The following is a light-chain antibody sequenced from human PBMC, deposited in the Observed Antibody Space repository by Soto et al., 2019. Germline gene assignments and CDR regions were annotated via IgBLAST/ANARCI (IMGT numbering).Light chain of an antibody. V-gene: IGKV3-20*01. Sequence: EIVMTQSPATLSVSPGERATLSCRASQSVSSNLAWYQQKPGQAPRLLIYGASSRATGTQDRFSGSGSGTDFTLTIKRLEPEDFALYYCKQYGSSPPTFGQGTKVDIK. CDR2: GAS. CDR3: KQYGSSPPT. CDR1: QSVSSN. J-gene: IGKJ1*01.